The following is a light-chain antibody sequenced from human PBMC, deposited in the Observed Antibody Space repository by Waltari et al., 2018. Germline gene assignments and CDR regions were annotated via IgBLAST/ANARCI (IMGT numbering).Light chain of an antibody. CDR3: QQSYSTPYT. CDR2: GAS. V-gene: IGKV3-20*01. Sequence: EIVLTQSPGTLSLSPGERATLSCRASQSVNGNYLAWYQQKPGQAPRLLIYGASGRATGIPDRFSGSGSGSDFTLTISSLQPEDFATYYCQQSYSTPYTFGQGTKLEIK. CDR1: QSVNGNY. J-gene: IGKJ2*01.